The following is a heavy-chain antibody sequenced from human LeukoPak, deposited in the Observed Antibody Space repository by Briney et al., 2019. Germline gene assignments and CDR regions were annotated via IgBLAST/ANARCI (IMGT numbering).Heavy chain of an antibody. J-gene: IGHJ6*03. CDR1: GFTFSSYG. D-gene: IGHD3-3*01. CDR3: ARAYYDFWSGFRSYMDV. V-gene: IGHV3-33*01. Sequence: GRSLRLSCAASGFTFSSYGMHWVRQAPGKGLEWVAVIWYDGSNKYYADSVKGRFTISRDNSKNTLYLQMNSLRAEDTAVYYCARAYYDFWSGFRSYMDVWGKETTVTVSS. CDR2: IWYDGSNK.